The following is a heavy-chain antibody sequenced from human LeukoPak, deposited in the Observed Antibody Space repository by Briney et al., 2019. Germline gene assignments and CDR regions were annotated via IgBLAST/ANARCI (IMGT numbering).Heavy chain of an antibody. CDR3: AREGSSGWYGAFDI. D-gene: IGHD6-19*01. CDR2: ISTYNGHT. Sequence: GASVKVSCKASGYTFTSYGISWLRQAPGQGLEWMGWISTYNGHTNYAQKLQGRVTMTTDTSTSTAHMELRNLRSDDTAVYYCAREGSSGWYGAFDIWGQGTMVTVSS. V-gene: IGHV1-18*01. J-gene: IGHJ3*02. CDR1: GYTFTSYG.